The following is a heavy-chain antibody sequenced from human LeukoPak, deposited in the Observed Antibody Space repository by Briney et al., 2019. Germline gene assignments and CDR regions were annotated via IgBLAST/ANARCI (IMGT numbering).Heavy chain of an antibody. J-gene: IGHJ4*02. CDR1: GYTFTSYG. Sequence: ASVKVSCKASGYTFTSYGISWVRQAPGQGLEWMGWISAYNGNTNYSQKFQGRVTITRDTSASTAYMELSSLRSEDTAVYYCARVSNYYDSSGYYYVYFDYWGQGTLVTVSS. V-gene: IGHV1-18*01. D-gene: IGHD3-22*01. CDR2: ISAYNGNT. CDR3: ARVSNYYDSSGYYYVYFDY.